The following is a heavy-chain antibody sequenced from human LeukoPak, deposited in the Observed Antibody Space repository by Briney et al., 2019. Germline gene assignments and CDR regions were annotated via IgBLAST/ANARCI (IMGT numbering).Heavy chain of an antibody. Sequence: SETLSLTCTVSGGSISSSSYYWGWIRQPPGKGLEWIGSIYYSGSTYYNPSLKSRVTISVDTSKNQFSLKLSSVTAADTAVYYCARGTYYYDSSGYYLEYFQHWGQGTLVTVSS. CDR2: IYYSGST. D-gene: IGHD3-22*01. CDR3: ARGTYYYDSSGYYLEYFQH. J-gene: IGHJ1*01. V-gene: IGHV4-39*07. CDR1: GGSISSSSYY.